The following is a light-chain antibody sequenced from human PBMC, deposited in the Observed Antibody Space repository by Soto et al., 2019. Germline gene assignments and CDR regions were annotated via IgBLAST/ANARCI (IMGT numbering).Light chain of an antibody. CDR3: CSYADSYTV. CDR1: SSDVGGYNY. V-gene: IGLV2-11*01. CDR2: DVS. Sequence: QSALTQPRSVSRSPGQSITISCTGTSSDVGGYNYVSWYQQHPGKAPKLMIYDVSKRPSGVPDRFSGSKSGNTASLTISGLQAEDEADYYCCSYADSYTVFGGGTKVTVL. J-gene: IGLJ3*02.